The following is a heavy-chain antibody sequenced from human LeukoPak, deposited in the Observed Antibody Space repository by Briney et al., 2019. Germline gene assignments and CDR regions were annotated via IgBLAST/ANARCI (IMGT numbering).Heavy chain of an antibody. CDR1: GYTFSSYA. D-gene: IGHD4-11*01. J-gene: IGHJ5*02. CDR2: ISYDGNNK. Sequence: QPGRSLRLSCAVSGYTFSSYAMHWVRQAPGKGLEWVAVISYDGNNKYYADSVKGRFPISRDNSKNTLYLQMNSLRPEDTAVYYCARDNYEGFSKWFEPWGQGTLVTVSS. CDR3: ARDNYEGFSKWFEP. V-gene: IGHV3-30-3*01.